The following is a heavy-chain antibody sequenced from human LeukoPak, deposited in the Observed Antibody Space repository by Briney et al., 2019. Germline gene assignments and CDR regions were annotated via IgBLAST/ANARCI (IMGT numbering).Heavy chain of an antibody. CDR2: ISSSGSTI. Sequence: AGSLRLSCAASGFTFSSYEMNWVRQAPGKGLEWVSYISSSGSTIYNADFVKGRIIISRDNAKNSLYLQMHSLIPEDTAVYYWARDVAYSSSWVSFYPWGQGTLVTVSP. V-gene: IGHV3-48*03. CDR1: GFTFSSYE. D-gene: IGHD6-13*01. J-gene: IGHJ5*02. CDR3: ARDVAYSSSWVSFYP.